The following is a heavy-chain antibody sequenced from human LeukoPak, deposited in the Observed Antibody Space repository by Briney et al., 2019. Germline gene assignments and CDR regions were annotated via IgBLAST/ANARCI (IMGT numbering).Heavy chain of an antibody. Sequence: ASVKVSCKASGYTFTNYYRHWVRQAPGQGLEWMGLINPSGTGTNYAQKFRGRVTLTRDTSTTTVYMELSSLRSEDTAVYYCAREEHGGYFDYWGQGNPVTVSS. CDR2: INPSGTGT. V-gene: IGHV1-46*01. D-gene: IGHD2-15*01. CDR3: AREEHGGYFDY. CDR1: GYTFTNYY. J-gene: IGHJ4*02.